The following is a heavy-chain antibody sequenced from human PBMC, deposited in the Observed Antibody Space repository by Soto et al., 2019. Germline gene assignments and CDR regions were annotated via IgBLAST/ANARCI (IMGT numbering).Heavy chain of an antibody. CDR1: GYTFTTYD. Sequence: QVQLVQSGGEVKKPGASVKVSCKASGYTFTTYDLSWVRQAPGQGLEWMGWISAYNGNTNYAQNLQGRVTMTTDTSTSTAYMELRSLGSDDTAVYYCARVIGYYYRMDVWGQGTTVTVSS. V-gene: IGHV1-18*01. D-gene: IGHD3-22*01. CDR3: ARVIGYYYRMDV. CDR2: ISAYNGNT. J-gene: IGHJ6*02.